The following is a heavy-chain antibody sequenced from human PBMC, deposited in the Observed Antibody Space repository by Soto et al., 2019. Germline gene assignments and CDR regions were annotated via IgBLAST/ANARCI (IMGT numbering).Heavy chain of an antibody. CDR3: ARAPLWSGYFNYYYYGMDV. V-gene: IGHV3-21*01. D-gene: IGHD3-3*01. Sequence: GGSLRLSCAASGFTFSSYSMNWVRQAPGKGLEWVSSISSSSSDIYYADSVKGRFTISRDNAKNSLYLQMNSLRAEDTAVYYCARAPLWSGYFNYYYYGMDVWGQGTTVTVSS. CDR2: ISSSSSDI. J-gene: IGHJ6*02. CDR1: GFTFSSYS.